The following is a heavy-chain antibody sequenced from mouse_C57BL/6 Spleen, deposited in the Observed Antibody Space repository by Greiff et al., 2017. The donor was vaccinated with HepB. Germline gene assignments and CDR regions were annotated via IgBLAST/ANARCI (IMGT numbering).Heavy chain of an antibody. CDR1: GYSITSGYY. Sequence: DVHLVESGPGLVKPSQSLSLTCSVTGYSITSGYYWNWIRQFPGNKLEWMGYISYDGSNNYNPSLKNRISITRDTSKNQFFLKLNSVTTEDTATYYCARSGVVYGYDDGGGFDYWGQGTTLTVSS. CDR2: ISYDGSN. V-gene: IGHV3-6*01. D-gene: IGHD2-2*01. CDR3: ARSGVVYGYDDGGGFDY. J-gene: IGHJ2*01.